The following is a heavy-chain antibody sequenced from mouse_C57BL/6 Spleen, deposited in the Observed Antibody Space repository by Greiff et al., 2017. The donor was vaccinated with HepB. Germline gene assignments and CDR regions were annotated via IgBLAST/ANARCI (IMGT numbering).Heavy chain of an antibody. D-gene: IGHD1-1*01. V-gene: IGHV1-82*01. J-gene: IGHJ2*01. CDR3: VPHYYGSRGYFDY. CDR2: IYPGDGDT. Sequence: QVHVKQSGPELVKPGASVKISCKASGYAFSSSWMNWVKQRPGKGLEWIGRIYPGDGDTNYNGKFKGKATLTADKSSSTAYMQLSSLTSEDSAVYFCVPHYYGSRGYFDYWGQGTTLTVSS. CDR1: GYAFSSSW.